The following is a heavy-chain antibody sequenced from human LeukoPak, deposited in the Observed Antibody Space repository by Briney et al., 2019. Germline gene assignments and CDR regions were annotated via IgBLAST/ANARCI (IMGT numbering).Heavy chain of an antibody. V-gene: IGHV7-4-1*02. Sequence: ASVKVSCKASGYIFTNYAMNWVRQAPGQGLEWMGWINTNTGNPTYAQGFTGRFVFSLDTSVSTAYLQISSLKAEDTAVYYCARGSARGYSYAIYWGQGTLVTVSS. J-gene: IGHJ4*02. CDR2: INTNTGNP. D-gene: IGHD5-18*01. CDR3: ARGSARGYSYAIY. CDR1: GYIFTNYA.